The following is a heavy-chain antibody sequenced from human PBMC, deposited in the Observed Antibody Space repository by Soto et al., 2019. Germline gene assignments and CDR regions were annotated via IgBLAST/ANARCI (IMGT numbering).Heavy chain of an antibody. CDR3: ARRGSGSYYDY. V-gene: IGHV3-23*01. Sequence: EVPLLESGGGLVQPGGALRLSCAASGFTFSSYAMRWVRQAPGKGLEWVSAISGSDDSTYYADSVKGRFTISRDNSKNTLNLQMNSLRAEDTAVYYCARRGSGSYYDYWGQGPLVTVSS. J-gene: IGHJ4*02. CDR1: GFTFSSYA. CDR2: ISGSDDST. D-gene: IGHD1-26*01.